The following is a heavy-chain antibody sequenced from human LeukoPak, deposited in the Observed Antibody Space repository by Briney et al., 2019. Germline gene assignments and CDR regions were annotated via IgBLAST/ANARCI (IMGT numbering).Heavy chain of an antibody. Sequence: GGSLRLSCAASGFTVSSNYMSWVRQAPGKGLEWVSVIYSGGSTYYADSVKGRFTISRDNSKNTLYLQMNSLRAEDTAVYYCASTKYGGKGDYWGQGTLAIVSS. J-gene: IGHJ4*02. D-gene: IGHD4-23*01. V-gene: IGHV3-66*01. CDR3: ASTKYGGKGDY. CDR1: GFTVSSNY. CDR2: IYSGGST.